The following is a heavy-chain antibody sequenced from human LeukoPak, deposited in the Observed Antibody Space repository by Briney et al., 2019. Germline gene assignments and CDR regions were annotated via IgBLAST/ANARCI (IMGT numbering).Heavy chain of an antibody. J-gene: IGHJ4*02. V-gene: IGHV1-2*02. Sequence: ASVKVSCKASGYTFTGYYMHWVRQAPGQGLEWMGWINPNSGGANYAQKFQGRVTMTRDTSISTAYMELSRLRSDDTAVYYCATADYYDSSAIDYWGQGTLVTVSS. CDR3: ATADYYDSSAIDY. CDR2: INPNSGGA. D-gene: IGHD3-22*01. CDR1: GYTFTGYY.